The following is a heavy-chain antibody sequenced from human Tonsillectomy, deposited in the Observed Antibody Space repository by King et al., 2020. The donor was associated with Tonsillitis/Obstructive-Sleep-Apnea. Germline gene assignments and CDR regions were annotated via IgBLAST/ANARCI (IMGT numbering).Heavy chain of an antibody. D-gene: IGHD3-10*01. CDR1: GFTFTNHW. Sequence: VQLVESGGDSVQPGGSLRLSCTASGFTFTNHWMHWVRQVLGKGLEWVSRIKGDGSGPSYADSVKGRFTISRDNAKNTLYLQMNSLRDEDTAVYYCARDEVYGSGSCGTWGQGTLVTVSS. V-gene: IGHV3-74*01. J-gene: IGHJ5*02. CDR2: IKGDGSGP. CDR3: ARDEVYGSGSCGT.